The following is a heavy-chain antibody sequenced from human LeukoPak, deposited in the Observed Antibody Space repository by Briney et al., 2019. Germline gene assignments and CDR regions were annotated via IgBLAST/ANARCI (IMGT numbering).Heavy chain of an antibody. Sequence: GASLQISCKGSGYSFTSYWISWGRQMPGKGLEWMGRIDPSDSYTNYSPSFQGHVTISADKSISTAYLQWSSLKASDTAMYYCARHQYYYGSGTPSLVYWGQGTLVTVSS. D-gene: IGHD3-10*01. J-gene: IGHJ4*02. CDR3: ARHQYYYGSGTPSLVY. V-gene: IGHV5-10-1*01. CDR1: GYSFTSYW. CDR2: IDPSDSYT.